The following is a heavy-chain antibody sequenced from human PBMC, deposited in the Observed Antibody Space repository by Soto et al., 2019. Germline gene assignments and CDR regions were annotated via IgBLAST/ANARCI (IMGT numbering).Heavy chain of an antibody. J-gene: IGHJ4*02. CDR3: AKLYVEMATTSFDY. Sequence: LRLSCAASGFTFSSYAMHWVRQAPGKGLEWVAVISYDGSNKYYADSVKGRFTISRDNSKNTLYLQMNSLRAEDTAVYYCAKLYVEMATTSFDYWGQGTLVTGSS. D-gene: IGHD5-12*01. CDR1: GFTFSSYA. CDR2: ISYDGSNK. V-gene: IGHV3-30-3*01.